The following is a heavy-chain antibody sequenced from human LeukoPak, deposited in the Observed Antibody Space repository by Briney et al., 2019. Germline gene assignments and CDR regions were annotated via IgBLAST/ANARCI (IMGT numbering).Heavy chain of an antibody. Sequence: PSETLFLTCTVSGGSISSYYWSWIRQPPGKGLEWIGYIYYSGSTNYNPSLKSRVTISVDTSKNQFSLKLSSVTAADTAVYYCARARYNWKVPYFDYWGQGTLVTVSS. J-gene: IGHJ4*02. CDR3: ARARYNWKVPYFDY. CDR2: IYYSGST. V-gene: IGHV4-59*01. CDR1: GGSISSYY. D-gene: IGHD1-20*01.